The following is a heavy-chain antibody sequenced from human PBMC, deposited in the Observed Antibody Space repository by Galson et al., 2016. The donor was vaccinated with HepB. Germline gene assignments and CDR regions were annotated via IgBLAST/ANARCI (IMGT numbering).Heavy chain of an antibody. CDR2: IGGSGTNT. CDR3: ATLELFYQLDY. D-gene: IGHD1-7*01. V-gene: IGHV3-23*01. Sequence: SLRLSCAASGLIFGNHGMSWVRQAPGKGLEWVSGIGGSGTNTYYADSVKGRFSISRDNSKNKLFLQMNSLRAEDTAIYYCATLELFYQLDYWGQGTLVSVSS. J-gene: IGHJ4*02. CDR1: GLIFGNHG.